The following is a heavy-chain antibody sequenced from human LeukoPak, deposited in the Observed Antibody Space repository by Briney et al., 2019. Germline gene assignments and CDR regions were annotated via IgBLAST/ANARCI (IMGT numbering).Heavy chain of an antibody. CDR1: GFTFSSYG. D-gene: IGHD7-27*01. V-gene: IGHV3-30*18. CDR3: AKDGATWRDPGAY. J-gene: IGHJ4*02. Sequence: GSLRLSCAATGFTFSSYGMYWVRQAPGKGLEWVALISYDGSNKNYADSVKGRFTISRDNSKNTLYPQMSSLRAEDTAVYYCAKDGATWRDPGAYWGQGTLVTVSS. CDR2: ISYDGSNK.